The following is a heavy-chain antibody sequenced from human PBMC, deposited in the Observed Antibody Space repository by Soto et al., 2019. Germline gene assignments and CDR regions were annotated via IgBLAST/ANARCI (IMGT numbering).Heavy chain of an antibody. CDR1: GFTFSSYG. D-gene: IGHD6-19*01. V-gene: IGHV3-30*18. CDR2: ISYDGSNK. CDR3: ANEGDSCGWYPDAFDI. J-gene: IGHJ3*02. Sequence: PGGSLRLSCAASGFTFSSYGMHWVRQAPGKGLEWVAVISYDGSNKYYVDSVKGRFTISRDNSKNTLYLQMNSLRAEDTAVYYCANEGDSCGWYPDAFDIWGQGTMVTVSS.